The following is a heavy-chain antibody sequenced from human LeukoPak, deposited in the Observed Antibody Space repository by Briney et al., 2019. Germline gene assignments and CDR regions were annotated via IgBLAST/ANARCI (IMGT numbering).Heavy chain of an antibody. V-gene: IGHV3-23*01. CDR1: GFTFSSYA. D-gene: IGHD3-10*01. J-gene: IGHJ6*03. CDR3: AREAHYYSGSGSQNMDV. Sequence: GSLRLSCAVSGFTFSSYAVSWVRQAPGKGLEWVSAISGSGGSTYSADSVKGRFTISRDNAKNSLYLQMNTLRVEGTAVYYCAREAHYYSGSGSQNMDVWGKGTTVTVSS. CDR2: ISGSGGST.